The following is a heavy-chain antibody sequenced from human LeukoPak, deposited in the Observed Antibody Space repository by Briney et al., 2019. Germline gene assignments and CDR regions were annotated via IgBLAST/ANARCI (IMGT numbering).Heavy chain of an antibody. CDR2: IYYSGST. CDR3: ARKNDFDI. D-gene: IGHD2/OR15-2a*01. CDR1: GGSISSDH. V-gene: IGHV4-59*01. Sequence: PSETLSLTCTVSGGSISSDHWNWIRQPPRQELEWIGCIYYSGSTYYNPSLKSRVTISVDMSKSQFSLRLTSVTAADTAVYYCARKNDFDIWGQGTLVTVSS. J-gene: IGHJ3*02.